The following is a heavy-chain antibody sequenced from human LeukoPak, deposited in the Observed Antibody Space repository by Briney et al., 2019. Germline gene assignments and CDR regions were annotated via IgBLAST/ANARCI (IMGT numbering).Heavy chain of an antibody. CDR1: GDSVSTNSAT. CDR2: TYYRSKWYN. J-gene: IGHJ5*01. Sequence: SQTLSLTCAISGDSVSTNSATWTWLRQSPSRGLEWLGRTYYRSKWYNDYAVSMKSRITINPDTSKNQFSLQLNSVSPEDTAVYYCARLVGASWFDSWGQGTLVTVSS. V-gene: IGHV6-1*01. CDR3: ARLVGASWFDS. D-gene: IGHD1-26*01.